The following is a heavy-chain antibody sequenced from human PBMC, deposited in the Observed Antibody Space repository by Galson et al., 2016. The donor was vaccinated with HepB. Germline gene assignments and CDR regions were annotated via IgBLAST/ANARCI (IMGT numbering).Heavy chain of an antibody. CDR2: IIPIFGTA. CDR3: ARVNGPFNYFLPFDY. D-gene: IGHD5-24*01. Sequence: SVKVSCKASGGNFNNNDISWVRQAPGQGLEWTGGIIPIFGTASYAQKFQGRVAISADKSTNTVYMDLTSLKSEDTAVYFCARVNGPFNYFLPFDYWGQGTLVTVSS. J-gene: IGHJ4*02. V-gene: IGHV1-69*06. CDR1: GGNFNNND.